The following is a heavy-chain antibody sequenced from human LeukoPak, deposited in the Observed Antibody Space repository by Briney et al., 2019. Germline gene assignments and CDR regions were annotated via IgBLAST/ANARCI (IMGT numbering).Heavy chain of an antibody. CDR2: INHSGST. Sequence: PSETLSLTCAVSGGSISSSNWWSWIRQPPGKGLEWIGEINHSGSTNYNPSLKSRVTISVDTSKNQFSLKLSSVTAADTAVYYCARGKDYDSSGSSKYNWFDPWGQGTLVTVSS. V-gene: IGHV4-4*02. CDR1: GGSISSSNW. D-gene: IGHD3-22*01. CDR3: ARGKDYDSSGSSKYNWFDP. J-gene: IGHJ5*02.